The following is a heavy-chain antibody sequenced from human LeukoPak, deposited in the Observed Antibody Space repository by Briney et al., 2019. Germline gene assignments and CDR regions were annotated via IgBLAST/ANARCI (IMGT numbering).Heavy chain of an antibody. CDR1: GFTFSAYG. Sequence: PGRSLRLSCAASGFTFSAYGMHWVRQAPGKGLEWVAVIWANGITEHYADSVKGRFTISRDNSKSTLYLRMNSLTAEDTAIYYCARDASLYADDYWGQGTLVTVSS. V-gene: IGHV3-33*01. J-gene: IGHJ4*02. CDR3: ARDASLYADDY. D-gene: IGHD2-2*01. CDR2: IWANGITE.